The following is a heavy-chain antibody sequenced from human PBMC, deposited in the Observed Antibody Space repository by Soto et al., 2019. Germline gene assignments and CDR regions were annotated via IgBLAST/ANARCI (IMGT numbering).Heavy chain of an antibody. Sequence: QITLKESGPTLVKPTQTLTLTCTFSGFSLSTSGVGVGWIRQPPGKALEWLALIYWDDDKRYSPSLKSRLTITKDTSKNQVVLTMTNMDPVDTATYYCARRGVAGDCFDYWGQGTLVTVSS. J-gene: IGHJ4*02. V-gene: IGHV2-5*02. CDR1: GFSLSTSGVG. CDR2: IYWDDDK. CDR3: ARRGVAGDCFDY. D-gene: IGHD2-15*01.